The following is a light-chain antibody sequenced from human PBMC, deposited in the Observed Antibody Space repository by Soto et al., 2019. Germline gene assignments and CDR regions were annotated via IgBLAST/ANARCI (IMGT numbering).Light chain of an antibody. Sequence: QSVLPQPASGSGSPGQSITISCTGTSSDVGGYNYVSWYQQHPGKAPKLMIYDVSNRPSGVSNRFSGSKSGNTASLTISGLQAEDEADYYCSSYTSSSTLGVFGTGTKVTVL. CDR2: DVS. V-gene: IGLV2-14*01. CDR3: SSYTSSSTLGV. CDR1: SSDVGGYNY. J-gene: IGLJ1*01.